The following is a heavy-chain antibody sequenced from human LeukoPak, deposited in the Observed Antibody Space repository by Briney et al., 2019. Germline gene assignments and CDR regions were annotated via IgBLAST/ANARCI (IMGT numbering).Heavy chain of an antibody. J-gene: IGHJ4*02. CDR3: AAYSSGWYLTLGLDY. D-gene: IGHD6-19*01. CDR2: ISPSGGST. V-gene: IGHV1-46*01. CDR1: GYTFTSNY. Sequence: ASVKVSCKAFGYTFTSNYMHWVRQAPGQGPEWMGVISPSGGSTTYAQKFQGRVTLTRDMSTSTDYLELSSLRSEDTAVYYCAAYSSGWYLTLGLDYWGQGTLVTVSS.